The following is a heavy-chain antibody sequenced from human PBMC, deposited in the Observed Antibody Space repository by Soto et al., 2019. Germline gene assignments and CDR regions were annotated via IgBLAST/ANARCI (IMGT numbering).Heavy chain of an antibody. CDR1: GFTFSSYS. CDR2: MSSSSSYI. Sequence: GGSLRLSCAASGFTFSSYSMNWVRQAPGKGLEWVSSMSSSSSYIYYADSVKGRFTTSRDNAKNSLYLQMNSLRAEDTAVYYCARETSIAAIGMDVWGQGTTVTVSS. CDR3: ARETSIAAIGMDV. V-gene: IGHV3-21*01. J-gene: IGHJ6*02. D-gene: IGHD6-6*01.